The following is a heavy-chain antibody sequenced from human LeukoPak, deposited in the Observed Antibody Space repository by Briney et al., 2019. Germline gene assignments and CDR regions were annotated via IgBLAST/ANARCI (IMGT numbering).Heavy chain of an antibody. CDR1: GYTFTGYY. Sequence: ASVKVSRKASGYTFTGYYMHWVRQAPGQGLEWMGWINPNSGGTNYAQKFQGRVTMTRDTSISTAYMELSRLRSDDTAVYYCARDPQTYDFSPKFAFDIWGQGTMVAVSS. J-gene: IGHJ3*02. CDR2: INPNSGGT. D-gene: IGHD3-3*01. CDR3: ARDPQTYDFSPKFAFDI. V-gene: IGHV1-2*02.